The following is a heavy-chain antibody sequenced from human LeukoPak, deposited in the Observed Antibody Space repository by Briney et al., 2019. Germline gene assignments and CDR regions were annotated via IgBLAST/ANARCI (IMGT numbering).Heavy chain of an antibody. D-gene: IGHD2-21*01. CDR3: ARHLDWAFDY. J-gene: IGHJ4*02. V-gene: IGHV3-7*01. Sequence: GGPRNLSLEPPGLTFNKFWWPWAAKVPGKGLEWVANINPDGSDKHHVDSVKGRFRISRDNAENSLYLQMDSLRAEDTAVYYCARHLDWAFDYWGQGTLVTVSS. CDR2: INPDGSDK. CDR1: GLTFNKFW.